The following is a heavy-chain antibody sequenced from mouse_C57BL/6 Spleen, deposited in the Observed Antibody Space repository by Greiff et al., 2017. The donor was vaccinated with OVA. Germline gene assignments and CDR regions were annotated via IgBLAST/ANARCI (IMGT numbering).Heavy chain of an antibody. Sequence: VQLQQPGAELVKPGASVKLSCKASGYTFTSYWMHWVKQRPGQGLEWIGMIHPNSGSTNYNEKFKSKATLTVDKSSSTAYMQLSSLTSEDSAVYYCAREGYYGSSPYYFDYWGQGTTLTVSS. D-gene: IGHD1-1*01. J-gene: IGHJ2*01. V-gene: IGHV1-64*01. CDR2: IHPNSGST. CDR1: GYTFTSYW. CDR3: AREGYYGSSPYYFDY.